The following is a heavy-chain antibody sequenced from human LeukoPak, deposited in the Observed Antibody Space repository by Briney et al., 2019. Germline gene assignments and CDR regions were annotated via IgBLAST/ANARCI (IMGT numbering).Heavy chain of an antibody. V-gene: IGHV3-11*04. CDR3: ARECCAGSSWYFFED. CDR1: GFTFSDYY. CDR2: ISTSGTTI. Sequence: PGGSLRLSCAASGFTFSDYYMSWIRQAPGKGLEWVSYISTSGTTIRYADSVKGRFTISRDNAKNSLYLQLNSLRAEDTAVYYCARECCAGSSWYFFEDWGQGTLVTVSS. D-gene: IGHD6-13*01. J-gene: IGHJ4*02.